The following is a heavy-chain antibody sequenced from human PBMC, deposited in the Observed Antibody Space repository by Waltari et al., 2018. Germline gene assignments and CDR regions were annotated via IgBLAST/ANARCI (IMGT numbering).Heavy chain of an antibody. V-gene: IGHV3-30*02. CDR1: GFPVGSYG. CDR2: IRYDGSNK. CDR3: AKVPYGDYDAFDI. J-gene: IGHJ3*02. Sequence: QVQLVESGSGVVQPGVSLRLSCAASGFPVGSYGMHWVRQAPGKGLEWVAFIRYDGSNKYYADSVKGRFTISRDNSKNTLYLQMNSLRAEDTAVYYCAKVPYGDYDAFDIWGQGTMVTVSS. D-gene: IGHD4-17*01.